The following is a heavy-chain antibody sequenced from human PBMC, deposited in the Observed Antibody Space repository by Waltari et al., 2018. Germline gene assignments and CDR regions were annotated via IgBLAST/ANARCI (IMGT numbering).Heavy chain of an antibody. CDR1: VGSISSYY. Sequence: VPLQESGPGLVKPSETLSLTCTVSVGSISSYYWSWIRQPPWKGLEWIGYIYYSGSTHYNSSLKSLVTISVDTSKNQFSLKLSSVTAADTAVYYCARVPTGWFDPWGQETLVTVSS. V-gene: IGHV4-59*01. CDR3: ARVPTGWFDP. J-gene: IGHJ5*02. CDR2: IYYSGST.